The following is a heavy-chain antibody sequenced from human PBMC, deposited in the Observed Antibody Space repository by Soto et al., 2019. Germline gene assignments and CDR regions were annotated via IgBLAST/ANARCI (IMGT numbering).Heavy chain of an antibody. Sequence: SETLSLTCAVYGGSFSGYYWSWIRQPPGKGLEWIGSIYYSGSTYYNPSLKSRVTISVDTSKNQFSLKLSSVTAADTAVYYCARFTAIFGVVIIPQYYFDYWGQGTLVTVSS. CDR3: ARFTAIFGVVIIPQYYFDY. CDR2: IYYSGST. J-gene: IGHJ4*02. D-gene: IGHD3-3*01. V-gene: IGHV4-34*01. CDR1: GGSFSGYY.